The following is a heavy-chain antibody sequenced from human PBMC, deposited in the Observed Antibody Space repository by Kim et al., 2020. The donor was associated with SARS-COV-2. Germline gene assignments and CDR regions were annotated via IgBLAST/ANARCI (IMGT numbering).Heavy chain of an antibody. CDR2: IYYSGST. D-gene: IGHD4-17*01. J-gene: IGHJ5*02. Sequence: SETLSPTCSVSGGSISSYYWSWIRQPPGKGLEWIGYIYYSGSTNYNPSLKSRVTMSVDTSKNQFSLKLSSVTAADTAVYYCARGPVTTVTKSGGWFDPWG. CDR3: ARGPVTTVTKSGGWFDP. CDR1: GGSISSYY. V-gene: IGHV4-59*01.